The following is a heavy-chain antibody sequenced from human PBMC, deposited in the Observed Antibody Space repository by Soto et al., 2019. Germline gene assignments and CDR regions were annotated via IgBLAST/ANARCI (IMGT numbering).Heavy chain of an antibody. J-gene: IGHJ5*01. Sequence: PGESLKISCKDSGNTFTNYWISWVRQMPGKGLEWMGRLDPNDSYTKYSPSFQGQTTLSTDKSISTAYLQWSSLKASDTAIYYGTRHRGLDRHLASWGKGTLVTVAS. D-gene: IGHD5-12*01. CDR2: LDPNDSYT. V-gene: IGHV5-10-1*01. CDR3: TRHRGLDRHLAS. CDR1: GNTFTNYW.